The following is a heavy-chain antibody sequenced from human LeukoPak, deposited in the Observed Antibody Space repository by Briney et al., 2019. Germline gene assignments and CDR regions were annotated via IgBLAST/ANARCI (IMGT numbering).Heavy chain of an antibody. Sequence: ASVKVSCKASGYTFTTYAMNWVRQAPGQGLEWMGIINPSGGSTSYAQKFQGRVTMTRDMSTSTVYMELSSLRSEDTAVYYCARTLLAAAGSPLYYYYYMDVWGKGTTVTVSS. CDR3: ARTLLAAAGSPLYYYYYMDV. V-gene: IGHV1-46*01. CDR1: GYTFTTYA. CDR2: INPSGGST. D-gene: IGHD6-13*01. J-gene: IGHJ6*03.